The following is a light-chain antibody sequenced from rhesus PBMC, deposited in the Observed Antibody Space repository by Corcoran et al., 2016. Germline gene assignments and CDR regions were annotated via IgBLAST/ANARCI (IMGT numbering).Light chain of an antibody. J-gene: IGKJ4*01. Sequence: DIQMTQSPSSLSASVGDRVTISCRASQGISNWLAWYQQKPGKAPNLLIYRASNLETGVPSRFSGSGSGIDFTLTISSRQPEDVATYYCQQHDNSPPTFGGGTKVEIK. CDR1: QGISNW. V-gene: IGKV1-69*01. CDR2: RAS. CDR3: QQHDNSPPT.